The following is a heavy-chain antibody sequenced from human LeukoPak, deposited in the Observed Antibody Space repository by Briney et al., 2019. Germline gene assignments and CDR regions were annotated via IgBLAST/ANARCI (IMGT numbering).Heavy chain of an antibody. J-gene: IGHJ5*02. CDR2: ISYDGSNK. CDR3: ARPHPAHNYDTLTSGWFDP. V-gene: IGHV3-30-3*01. CDR1: GFTFSSYA. Sequence: GGSLRLSCAASGFTFSSYAMHWVRQAPGKGLEWVAVISYDGSNKYYADSVKGRFTISRDNSKNTLYLQMNSLRAEDTAVYYCARPHPAHNYDTLTSGWFDPWGQGTLVTVSS. D-gene: IGHD3-9*01.